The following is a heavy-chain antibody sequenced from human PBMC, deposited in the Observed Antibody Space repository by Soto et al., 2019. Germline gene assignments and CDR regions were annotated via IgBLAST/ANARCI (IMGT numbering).Heavy chain of an antibody. D-gene: IGHD4-17*01. Sequence: SETLSLTCTVSGGSISSGGYYWSWIRQHPGKGLEWIGYIYYSGSTYYNPSLKSRVTISVDTSKNQFSLKLSSVTAADTAVYYCARVTVNDAFDIWGQGTMVTVSS. V-gene: IGHV4-31*03. CDR2: IYYSGST. CDR1: GGSISSGGYY. J-gene: IGHJ3*02. CDR3: ARVTVNDAFDI.